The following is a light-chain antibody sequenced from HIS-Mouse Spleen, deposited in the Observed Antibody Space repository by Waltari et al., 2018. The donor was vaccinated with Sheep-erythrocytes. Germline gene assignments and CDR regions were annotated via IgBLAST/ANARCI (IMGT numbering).Light chain of an antibody. CDR3: MQGT. J-gene: IGKJ2*01. Sequence: DVVMTQSPLSLPVTLGQPASISCRSSQSLVHSDGNTYLNWFQQRPGLSPRRLIYKVSNRDSGVPDRFSGSGSGTDFTLKISRVEAEDVGVYYCMQGTFGQGTKLEIK. CDR1: QSLVHSDGNTY. V-gene: IGKV2-30*02. CDR2: KVS.